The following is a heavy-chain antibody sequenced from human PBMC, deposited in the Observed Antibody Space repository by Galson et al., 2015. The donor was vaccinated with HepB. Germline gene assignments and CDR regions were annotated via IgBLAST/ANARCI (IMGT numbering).Heavy chain of an antibody. D-gene: IGHD3-3*01. CDR3: ARDGSGYYAPYYYYGMDD. J-gene: IGHJ6*02. CDR1: GGTFSSYA. V-gene: IGHV1-69*13. Sequence: SVKVSCKASGGTFSSYAISWVRQAPGQGLEWMGGIIPIFGTANYAQKFQGRVTITADESTSTAYMELSGLRSEDTAVYYCARDGSGYYAPYYYYGMDDWGQGTTVTVSS. CDR2: IIPIFGTA.